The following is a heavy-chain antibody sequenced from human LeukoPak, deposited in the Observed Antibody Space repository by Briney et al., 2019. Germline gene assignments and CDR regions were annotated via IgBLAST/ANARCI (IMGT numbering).Heavy chain of an antibody. V-gene: IGHV3-21*01. J-gene: IGHJ3*02. CDR2: ISSSSSYI. D-gene: IGHD6-13*01. CDR1: GFTFSSYS. Sequence: PGGSLRLSCAASGFTFSSYSMNWVRQAPGKGLEWVSSISSSSSYIYYADSVKGRFTISRDNAKNSLYLQMNSLRAEDTAVYYCARVRNIAAAGPLIWGQGTMVTVSS. CDR3: ARVRNIAAAGPLI.